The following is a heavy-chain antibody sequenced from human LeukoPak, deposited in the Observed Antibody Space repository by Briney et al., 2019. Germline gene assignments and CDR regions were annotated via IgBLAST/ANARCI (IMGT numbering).Heavy chain of an antibody. J-gene: IGHJ3*02. CDR1: GGSFSGYY. CDR3: ARRDPLVASAFDI. V-gene: IGHV4-34*01. D-gene: IGHD2-8*02. CDR2: INHSGST. Sequence: SETLSLTCAVYGGSFSGYYWSWIRQPPGKGLEWIGEINHSGSTNYNPSLKSRVTISVDTSKNQFSLKLSSVTAADTAVYYCARRDPLVASAFDIWGQGAMVTVSS.